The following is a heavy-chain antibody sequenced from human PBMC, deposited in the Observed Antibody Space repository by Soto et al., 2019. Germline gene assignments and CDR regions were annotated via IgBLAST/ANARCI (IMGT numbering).Heavy chain of an antibody. CDR3: ARDAVPFDGIWLAHD. Sequence: GGSLRLSCAASGFSFSNNGMHWVRQAPGKGLEWVAVISFDGTNKYYADSVKGRFTISRDNSKNSLYLQMNSLRAEDTAVYCCARDAVPFDGIWLAHDWGQGTVVTVSS. CDR1: GFSFSNNG. J-gene: IGHJ4*02. CDR2: ISFDGTNK. V-gene: IGHV3-30*03. D-gene: IGHD3-9*01.